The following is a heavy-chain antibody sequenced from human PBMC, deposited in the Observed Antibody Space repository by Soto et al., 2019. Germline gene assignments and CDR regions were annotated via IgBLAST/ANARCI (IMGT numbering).Heavy chain of an antibody. CDR3: AHRVLRTVFGLVTTTAIYFDF. D-gene: IGHD3-3*01. V-gene: IGHV2-5*02. J-gene: IGHJ4*02. Sequence: QITLNESGPTQVKPRQTLTLTCTFSGFSLTTSGVGVGWIRQSPGKAPEWLALIYWDDATRYSPSLKSRPTITKNTSKNPVVLTMADLNPADTATYYCAHRVLRTVFGLVTTTAIYFDFWGQGTPVAVSS. CDR1: GFSLTTSGVG. CDR2: IYWDDAT.